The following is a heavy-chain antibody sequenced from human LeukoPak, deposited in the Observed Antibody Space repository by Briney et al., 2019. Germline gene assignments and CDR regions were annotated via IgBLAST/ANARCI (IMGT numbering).Heavy chain of an antibody. V-gene: IGHV4-39*01. CDR3: ARRSTYHYGSGSHADFDY. CDR2: IYYSGST. CDR1: GGSISSSSYY. D-gene: IGHD3-10*01. Sequence: PSETLSLTCTVSGGSISSSSYYWGWIRQPPGKGLEWIGSIYYSGSTYYNPSLKSRVTISVDTSKNQFSLKLSSVTAADTAVYYCARRSTYHYGSGSHADFDYWGQGTLVTVSS. J-gene: IGHJ4*02.